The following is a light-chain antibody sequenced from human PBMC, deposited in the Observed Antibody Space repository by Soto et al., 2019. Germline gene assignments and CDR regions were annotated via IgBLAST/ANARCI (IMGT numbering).Light chain of an antibody. CDR2: GAS. J-gene: IGKJ5*01. CDR3: QVYNNGPPG. CDR1: QSISGT. Sequence: EIVMTQSPATLSVSPGGRATPSCRASQSISGTLACYQQKPGQAPRLLIYGASTRATGIPARFSGGGSGTEFTLTISGLQIEDLATYYCQVYNNGPPGFGQGTRLEIK. V-gene: IGKV3-15*01.